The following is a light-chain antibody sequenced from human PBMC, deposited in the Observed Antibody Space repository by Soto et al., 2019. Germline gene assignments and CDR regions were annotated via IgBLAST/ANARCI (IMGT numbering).Light chain of an antibody. V-gene: IGKV1-33*01. J-gene: IGKJ5*01. CDR2: DAS. CDR3: QQYENLPT. CDR1: QNINNY. Sequence: DIQMTQSPSSFSASVGDRVTITCQASQNINNYLNWYQQKPGRAPKLLIYDASNLEAGVPSRFRGSGSGTDFTFTISRLQPEDIATYYCQQYENLPTFGQGTRLEIK.